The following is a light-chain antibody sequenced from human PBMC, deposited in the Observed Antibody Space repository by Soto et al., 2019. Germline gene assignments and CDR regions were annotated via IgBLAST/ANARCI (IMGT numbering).Light chain of an antibody. CDR1: EDIKTS. Sequence: DIQMTQSPSSLSASVGDRVTITYRASEDIKTSVAWFQQKXGQAPEXXIFDASILPGGVPPRFSGRGSGTRFTLTISSLQPDDFDTDYCQQYDSYTLTFGQGTRLEIK. CDR2: DAS. V-gene: IGKV1-16*01. CDR3: QQYDSYTLT. J-gene: IGKJ5*01.